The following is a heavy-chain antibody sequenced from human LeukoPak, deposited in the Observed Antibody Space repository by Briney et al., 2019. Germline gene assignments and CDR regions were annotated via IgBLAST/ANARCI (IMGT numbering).Heavy chain of an antibody. CDR2: IYYSGST. J-gene: IGHJ3*02. CDR3: ATLHYDLRAFDI. V-gene: IGHV4-59*08. Sequence: SETLSLTCTVSGGSISSYYWSWIRQPPGKGLEWIGYIYYSGSTNYNPSLKSRVTISVDTSKNQFSLKLSSVTAADTAVYYCATLHYDLRAFDIWGQGTMVTVSS. D-gene: IGHD3-22*01. CDR1: GGSISSYY.